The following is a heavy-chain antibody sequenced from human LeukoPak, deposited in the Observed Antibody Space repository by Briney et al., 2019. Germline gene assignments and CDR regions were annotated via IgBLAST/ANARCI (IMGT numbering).Heavy chain of an antibody. J-gene: IGHJ4*02. D-gene: IGHD6-19*01. CDR3: ARGAAGEQWLVLGCYFDY. Sequence: GGSLRLSCAASGFTFSSYAMHWVRQAPGKGLEWVAVISYDGSNKYYADSVKGRFTISRDNSKNTLYLQMNSLRAEDTAVYYCARGAAGEQWLVLGCYFDYRGQGTLVTVSS. CDR2: ISYDGSNK. V-gene: IGHV3-30-3*01. CDR1: GFTFSSYA.